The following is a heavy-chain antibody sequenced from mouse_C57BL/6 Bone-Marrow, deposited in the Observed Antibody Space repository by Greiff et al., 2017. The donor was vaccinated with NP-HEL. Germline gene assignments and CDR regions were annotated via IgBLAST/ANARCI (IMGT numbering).Heavy chain of an antibody. CDR3: ARGSSYPFDY. J-gene: IGHJ2*01. D-gene: IGHD1-1*01. CDR1: GYTFTSYN. CDR2: IYPGNGDT. Sequence: LQQSGAELVRPGASVKMSCKASGYTFTSYNMHWVKQTPRQGLEWIGAIYPGNGDTSYNQKFKDKATLTADKSSSTAYMQLSSLTYEDSAVYYCARGSSYPFDYWGQGTTLTVSS. V-gene: IGHV1-12*01.